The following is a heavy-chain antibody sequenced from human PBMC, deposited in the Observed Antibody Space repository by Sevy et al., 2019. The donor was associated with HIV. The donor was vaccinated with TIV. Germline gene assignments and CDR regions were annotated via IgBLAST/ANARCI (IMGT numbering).Heavy chain of an antibody. D-gene: IGHD1-26*01. CDR3: VRAFSATYSAYFDY. J-gene: IGHJ4*02. CDR2: IYWNGGST. Sequence: GGSLRLSCAGSGVTTEDYGMNWVRQVPGKGLEWVSGIYWNGGSTAYAYSVKGRLTMSRDNAKRSLYLQMNSLRVDDTALYYCVRAFSATYSAYFDYWGQGALVTVSS. CDR1: GVTTEDYG. V-gene: IGHV3-20*04.